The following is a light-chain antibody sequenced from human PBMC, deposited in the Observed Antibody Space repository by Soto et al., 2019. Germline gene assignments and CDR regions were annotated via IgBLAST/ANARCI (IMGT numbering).Light chain of an antibody. Sequence: DIQMTQSPSSLSASVGDRVTITCQASQDIRNYLNWYQQKPGKAPNLLIYDASNLRAGVPSRFRGSGSGTDFNFTISSLKQEDIATYYSKHDDHHPPLSFGGGTKVEIK. CDR3: KHDDHHPPLS. V-gene: IGKV1-33*01. J-gene: IGKJ4*01. CDR1: QDIRNY. CDR2: DAS.